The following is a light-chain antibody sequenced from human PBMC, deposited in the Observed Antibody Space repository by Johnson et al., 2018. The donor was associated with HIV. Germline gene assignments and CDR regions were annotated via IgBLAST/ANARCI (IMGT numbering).Light chain of an antibody. Sequence: QSVLTQPPSVSAAPGQRVTISCSGSSSNIGNDSVSWYQQLPGTAPELLIYENNKRPSGIPDRFSGSKSGTSATLGINGLQPGDAADYYCGAWDSSLSAYVFGTGTKVTVL. J-gene: IGLJ1*01. CDR3: GAWDSSLSAYV. CDR2: ENN. V-gene: IGLV1-51*02. CDR1: SSNIGNDS.